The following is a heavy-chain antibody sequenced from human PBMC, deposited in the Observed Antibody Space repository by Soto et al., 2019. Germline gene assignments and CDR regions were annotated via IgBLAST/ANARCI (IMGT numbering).Heavy chain of an antibody. CDR2: IMPVFPTP. CDR1: GGTFSTSA. CDR3: ARDKDRLQLGGNYYYILDV. J-gene: IGHJ6*02. Sequence: QVQLVQSGAEVKKPGSSVKVSCKASGGTFSTSAISWVRQAPGQGLEWVGGIMPVFPTPNYAQNFQGRVTITADESTTTAYLELTSLRADDTAVYYCARDKDRLQLGGNYYYILDVWGQGTAITVSS. V-gene: IGHV1-69*12. D-gene: IGHD1-1*01.